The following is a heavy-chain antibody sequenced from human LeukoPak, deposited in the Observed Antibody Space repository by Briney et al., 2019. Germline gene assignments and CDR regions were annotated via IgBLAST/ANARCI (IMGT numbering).Heavy chain of an antibody. CDR1: GFTVSNAW. V-gene: IGHV3-15*01. CDR2: IKSKTDGCTT. CDR3: TTDHDTYYDYVWGSYRYRPYDY. J-gene: IGHJ4*02. Sequence: NSGGSLRLACAASGFTVSNAWVSWVRQARGKGREWVGRIKSKTDGCTTDYGAPVKGQFTSPRDGSTNTAYLQMNSLKPEDTAVYYCTTDHDTYYDYVWGSYRYRPYDYWGQGTLVTVSS. D-gene: IGHD3-16*02.